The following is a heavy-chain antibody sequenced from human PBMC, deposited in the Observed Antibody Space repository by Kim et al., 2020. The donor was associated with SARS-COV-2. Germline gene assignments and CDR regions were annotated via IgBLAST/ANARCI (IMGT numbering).Heavy chain of an antibody. D-gene: IGHD6-19*01. CDR3: ARARGIAVAGLFDY. J-gene: IGHJ4*02. Sequence: AQKFQGRVTITADESTSTAYMELSSLRSEDTAVYYCARARGIAVAGLFDYWGQGTLVTVSS. V-gene: IGHV1-69*01.